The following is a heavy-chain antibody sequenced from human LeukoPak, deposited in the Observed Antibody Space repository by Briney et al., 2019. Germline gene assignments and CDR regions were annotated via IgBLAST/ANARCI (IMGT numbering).Heavy chain of an antibody. CDR1: GYNFNIFW. V-gene: IGHV5-51*01. CDR3: ARRSYYGLDV. CDR2: IYPDDSNR. J-gene: IGHJ6*02. Sequence: PGESLKISCKASGYNFNIFWIAWVRQMPGKGLEWMGIIYPDDSNRRYSPSFQGQVTISVDKSISTAYLQWSSLKASDTAMYYCARRSYYGLDVWGQGTTVTVSS.